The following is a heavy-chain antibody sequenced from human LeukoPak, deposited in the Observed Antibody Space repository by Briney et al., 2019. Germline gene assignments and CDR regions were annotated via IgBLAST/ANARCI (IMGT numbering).Heavy chain of an antibody. V-gene: IGHV1-8*01. J-gene: IGHJ6*03. CDR1: GYTFTSYD. CDR2: MNPNSGNT. Sequence: ASVKVFCKASGYTFTSYDINWVRQATGQGLEWMGWMNPNSGNTGYAQKFQGRVTMTRNTSISTAYMELSSLRSEDTAVYYCARGIWDFWSGYHNYYYYYMDVWGKGTTVTVSS. CDR3: ARGIWDFWSGYHNYYYYYMDV. D-gene: IGHD3-3*01.